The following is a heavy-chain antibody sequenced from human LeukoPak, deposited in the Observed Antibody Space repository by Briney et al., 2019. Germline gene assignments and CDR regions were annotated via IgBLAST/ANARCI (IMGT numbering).Heavy chain of an antibody. CDR1: GGSISSSSYY. J-gene: IGHJ4*02. Sequence: PSETLSLTCTVSGGSISSSSYYWGWIRQPPGKGLEWIGSIYYSGGTYYNPSLKSRVTISVDTSKNQFSLKLSSVTAADTAVYYCARGGDPGRGFDWLHHFDYWGQGTLVTVSS. CDR2: IYYSGGT. V-gene: IGHV4-39*07. CDR3: ARGGDPGRGFDWLHHFDY. D-gene: IGHD3-9*01.